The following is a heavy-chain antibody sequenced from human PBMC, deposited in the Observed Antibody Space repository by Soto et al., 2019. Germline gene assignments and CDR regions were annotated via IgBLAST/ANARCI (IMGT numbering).Heavy chain of an antibody. Sequence: GGSLRLSCAASGFTFSSYWMHWVRQAPGKGLVWVSRIHSDGSSSSYADSVKGRFTFSRDNAKNTLYLQMNSLRAEDTAIYYCARERYASSWPDLDYWGQGTPVTVSS. CDR3: ARERYASSWPDLDY. V-gene: IGHV3-74*01. CDR1: GFTFSSYW. CDR2: IHSDGSSS. J-gene: IGHJ4*02. D-gene: IGHD6-13*01.